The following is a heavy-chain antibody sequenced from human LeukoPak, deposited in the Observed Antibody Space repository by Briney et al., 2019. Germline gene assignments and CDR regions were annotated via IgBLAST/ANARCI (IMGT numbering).Heavy chain of an antibody. J-gene: IGHJ4*02. V-gene: IGHV3-23*01. CDR1: GFTFSSYA. D-gene: IGHD3-10*01. CDR3: AKVIREAYGSGSYYNWYFDY. Sequence: PGGSLRLSCAASGFTFSSYAMSWVRQAPGKGLEWVSAISGSGGSTYYADSVKGRFTISRDNAKNSLYLQMNSLRAEDTALYYCAKVIREAYGSGSYYNWYFDYWGQGTLVTVSS. CDR2: ISGSGGST.